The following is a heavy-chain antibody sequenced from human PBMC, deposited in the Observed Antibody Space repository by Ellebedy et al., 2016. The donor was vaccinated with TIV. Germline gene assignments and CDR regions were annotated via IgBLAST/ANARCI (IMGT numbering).Heavy chain of an antibody. CDR3: AKDSITYYDFWSGYFDS. D-gene: IGHD3-3*01. CDR2: VSYDGIND. V-gene: IGHV3-30*18. Sequence: GESLKISCAASGSTFNDYGMHWVRQSPGKGLEWVAVVSYDGINDHYADSVKGRFTISRDNSKNMLYLQMNSLRAEDTAVYYCAKDSITYYDFWSGYFDSWGQGTLVTVSS. J-gene: IGHJ4*02. CDR1: GSTFNDYG.